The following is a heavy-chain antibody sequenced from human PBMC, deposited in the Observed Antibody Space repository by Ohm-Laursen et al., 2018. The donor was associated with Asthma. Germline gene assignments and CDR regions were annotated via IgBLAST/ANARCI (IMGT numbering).Heavy chain of an antibody. J-gene: IGHJ3*02. CDR1: GLTFSSFA. CDR2: ISGNGGST. Sequence: GSLRLSCAASGLTFSSFAMNWVRQAPGKGLEWVSGISGNGGSTYYADSVKGRFTISRDNSKNTLSLQMDSLRAEDTAVYYCAKMMNWQTKGFDMWGQGTMVTVSS. D-gene: IGHD1-1*01. V-gene: IGHV3-23*01. CDR3: AKMMNWQTKGFDM.